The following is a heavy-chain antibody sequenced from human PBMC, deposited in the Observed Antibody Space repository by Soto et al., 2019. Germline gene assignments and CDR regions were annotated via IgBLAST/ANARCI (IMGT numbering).Heavy chain of an antibody. D-gene: IGHD5-18*01. CDR1: GYTFSNFG. Sequence: VQLVQSGDEVKKPGASVKVSCKASGYTFSNFGISWVRLAPGQGLEWMGWITAYNGNTHYAQNFQGRVTMTTDTPTSTAYMDLRSLRSDDTAIYYCARFGRGFSSAFDFDYWGQGTLVTVSS. J-gene: IGHJ4*02. CDR3: ARFGRGFSSAFDFDY. V-gene: IGHV1-18*01. CDR2: ITAYNGNT.